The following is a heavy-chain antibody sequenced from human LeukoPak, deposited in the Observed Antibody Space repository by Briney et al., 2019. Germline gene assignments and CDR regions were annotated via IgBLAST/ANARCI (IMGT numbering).Heavy chain of an antibody. CDR3: ARVGVDYDIREWYFDL. V-gene: IGHV4-59*01. Sequence: SETLCLTSTVSGGSISSYYCSWIRQPPGKGLEWIGYIYYSGSTNYNPSLKSRVTISLDTSKDQFSLKLSSVTAADTDVYYFARVGVDYDIREWYFDLWGRGTLVTVSS. CDR2: IYYSGST. D-gene: IGHD3-9*01. CDR1: GGSISSYY. J-gene: IGHJ2*01.